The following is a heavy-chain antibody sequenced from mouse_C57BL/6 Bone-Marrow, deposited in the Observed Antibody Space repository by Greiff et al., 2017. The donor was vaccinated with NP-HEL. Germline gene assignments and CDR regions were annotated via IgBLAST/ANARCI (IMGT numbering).Heavy chain of an antibody. CDR3: AKARYYDAMDY. CDR1: GFTFSDYG. J-gene: IGHJ4*01. CDR2: ISSGSSTI. Sequence: EVQLVESGGGLVKPGGSLKLSCAASGFTFSDYGMHWVRQAPEKGLEWVAYISSGSSTIYYADTVKGRFTISRDNAKNTLFLQMTSLRSEDTAMYYCAKARYYDAMDYWGQGTSVTVSS. V-gene: IGHV5-17*01. D-gene: IGHD2-14*01.